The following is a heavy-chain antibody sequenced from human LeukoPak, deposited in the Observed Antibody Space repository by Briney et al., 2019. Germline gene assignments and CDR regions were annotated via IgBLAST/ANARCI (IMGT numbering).Heavy chain of an antibody. CDR1: GFTFSSYA. V-gene: IGHV3-21*01. J-gene: IGHJ4*02. CDR3: ARGGDSSGYYFDY. D-gene: IGHD3-22*01. CDR2: ISSSSSYI. Sequence: GGSLRLSCAASGFTFSSYAMSWVRQAPGKGLEWVSSISSSSSYIYYADSVKGRFTISRDNAKNSLYLQMNSLRAEDTAVYYCARGGDSSGYYFDYWGQGTLVTVSS.